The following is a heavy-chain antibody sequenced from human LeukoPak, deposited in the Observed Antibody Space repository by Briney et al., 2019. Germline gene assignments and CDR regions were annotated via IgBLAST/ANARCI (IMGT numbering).Heavy chain of an antibody. V-gene: IGHV3-48*03. J-gene: IGHJ5*02. D-gene: IGHD2-2*01. CDR1: VFTFSGYE. Sequence: GGSLRLSCAASVFTFSGYEMNWVRQAPGKGLEWVSYISRSFSTIYYADSVKGRFTISRDNAKNSLYLQMNSLRAEDTAVYYCARARYCSSTTCYGGWFDPWGQGTLVTVSS. CDR3: ARARYCSSTTCYGGWFDP. CDR2: ISRSFSTI.